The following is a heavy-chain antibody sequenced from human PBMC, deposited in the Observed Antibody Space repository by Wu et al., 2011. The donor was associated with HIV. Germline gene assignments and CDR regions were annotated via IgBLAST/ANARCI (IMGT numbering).Heavy chain of an antibody. CDR3: AREIRLSVAVAGTAGY. V-gene: IGHV1-46*01. D-gene: IGHD6-19*01. Sequence: QVQLVQSGAEVKKPGASVKVSCKASGYTFTSYYMHWVRQAPGQGLEWMGIINPSGGSTSYAQKFQGRVTMTRDTSTSTAYMELSRLRSDDTAVYYCAREIRLSVAVAGTAGYWGQGTLVTASS. CDR1: GYTFTSYY. J-gene: IGHJ4*02. CDR2: INPSGGST.